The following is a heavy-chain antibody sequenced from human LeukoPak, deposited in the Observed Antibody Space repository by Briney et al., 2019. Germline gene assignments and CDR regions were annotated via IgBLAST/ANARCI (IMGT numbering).Heavy chain of an antibody. CDR1: ADSISSSGHY. V-gene: IGHV4-31*03. D-gene: IGHD3-10*01. J-gene: IGHJ4*02. CDR3: ARGGSRFGGFYFDY. Sequence: SETLSLTCTVSADSISSSGHYWPWVRQHPGKGPETIVLIHFSRSNNHHPSPKSRVAISVDGSKNQFSLRLSSVTSADTAGYYCARGGSRFGGFYFDYWGQGILVTVSS. CDR2: IHFSRSN.